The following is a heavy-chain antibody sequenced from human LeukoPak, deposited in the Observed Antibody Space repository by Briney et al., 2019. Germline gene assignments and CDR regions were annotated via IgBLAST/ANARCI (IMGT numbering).Heavy chain of an antibody. CDR1: EFTFGSFR. Sequence: PGGSLKLSCAASEFTFGSFRMNGVGQAQGKGRGGVSYITNSGNSKSYADSVKGRFTISRDNTKNSLYLQMNGLRAEDTAVYYCARTRSSGYLTFDYWGQGILVTVSS. V-gene: IGHV3-48*01. CDR2: ITNSGNSK. CDR3: ARTRSSGYLTFDY. J-gene: IGHJ4*02. D-gene: IGHD3-22*01.